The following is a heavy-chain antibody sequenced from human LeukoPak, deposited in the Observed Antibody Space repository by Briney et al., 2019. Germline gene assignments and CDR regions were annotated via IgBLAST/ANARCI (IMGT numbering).Heavy chain of an antibody. CDR2: IYYTGTT. Sequence: PSETLSLTCTVSGGSISSGGDYWSLIRQHPGKGLEWIGYIYYTGTTYYNPSLKSRLTISVDTSKNQFSLNLSSMTAADTAVYYCARGVRGVIPDAFDIWGQGTMVTVSS. D-gene: IGHD3-10*01. CDR1: GGSISSGGDY. V-gene: IGHV4-31*03. J-gene: IGHJ3*02. CDR3: ARGVRGVIPDAFDI.